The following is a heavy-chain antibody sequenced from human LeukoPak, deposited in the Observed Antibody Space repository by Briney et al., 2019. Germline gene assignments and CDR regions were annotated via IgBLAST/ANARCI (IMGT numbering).Heavy chain of an antibody. V-gene: IGHV3-30*03. CDR3: TCSKGNFDY. J-gene: IGHJ4*02. CDR2: IANDGINK. Sequence: QPGGSLRLSCAASGFTFSSYGMHWVRQAPGKGLEWVAVIANDGINKYYADSVKGRFTISRDNSKNTLYLQMNSLSAKDTAVYYCTCSKGNFDYWGQGTLVAVSS. D-gene: IGHD2-2*01. CDR1: GFTFSSYG.